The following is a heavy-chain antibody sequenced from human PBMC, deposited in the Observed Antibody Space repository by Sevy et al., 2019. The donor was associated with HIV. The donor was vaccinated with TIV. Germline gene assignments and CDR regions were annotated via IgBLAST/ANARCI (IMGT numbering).Heavy chain of an antibody. CDR2: TYYRSKWFN. J-gene: IGHJ4*02. Sequence: SPTLSLTCAISGDSVSSNSATWTWIRQSPSRGLEWLGRTYYRSKWFNDYAVSVKSRVTINPDTSKNQFSLQLNSVAPEDTAVYYCVREGGSAAFDYWGQGTLVTVSS. D-gene: IGHD3-16*01. CDR3: VREGGSAAFDY. CDR1: GDSVSSNSAT. V-gene: IGHV6-1*01.